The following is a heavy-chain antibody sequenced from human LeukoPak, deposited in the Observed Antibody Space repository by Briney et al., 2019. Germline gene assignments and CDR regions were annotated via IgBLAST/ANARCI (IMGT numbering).Heavy chain of an antibody. CDR1: VLSIRSSSYY. J-gene: IGHJ4*02. D-gene: IGHD3-9*01. V-gene: IGHV4-39*01. Sequence: SETLSFTSTVSVLSIRSSSYYWGSIRQPPGKGLGLIGSIYYSGSCYYNPSLKSRVTIPVDTSKNQFSLKLSSVTDADTAVYYCGRMYYDILTGYPYYFYYWGQGTLVTGSS. CDR3: GRMYYDILTGYPYYFYY. CDR2: IYYSGSC.